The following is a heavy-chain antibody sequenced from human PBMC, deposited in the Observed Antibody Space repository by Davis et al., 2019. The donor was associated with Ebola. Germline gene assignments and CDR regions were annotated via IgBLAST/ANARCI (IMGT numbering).Heavy chain of an antibody. CDR3: AKDNDIVVVPAAPEC. D-gene: IGHD2-2*01. CDR1: GFTFSSYA. Sequence: GESLKISCSASGFTFSSYAMSWVRQAPGKGLEWVSAISGSGGSTYYADSVKGRFTISSDNSKNTLYLQMNSLRAEDTAVYYCAKDNDIVVVPAAPECWGQGTLVTVSS. V-gene: IGHV3-23*01. J-gene: IGHJ4*02. CDR2: ISGSGGST.